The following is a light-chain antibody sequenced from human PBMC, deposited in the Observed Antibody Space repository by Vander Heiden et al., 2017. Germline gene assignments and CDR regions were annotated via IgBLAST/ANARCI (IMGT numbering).Light chain of an antibody. CDR3: MQAKEGRS. J-gene: IGKJ2*03. Sequence: VLAHSPLRPPVTVGRPASSSYRSSQRLVYSDGKTYLKRFQQRLGQSRRRLSYRGAKRDYGVADRFSGSRSGNDFTMTMSGVEAEDVGVYYVMQAKEGRSFGSET. CDR2: RGA. V-gene: IGKV2-30*01. CDR1: QRLVYSDGKTY.